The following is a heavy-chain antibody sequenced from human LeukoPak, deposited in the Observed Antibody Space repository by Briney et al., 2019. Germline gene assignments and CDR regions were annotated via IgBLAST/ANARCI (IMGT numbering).Heavy chain of an antibody. J-gene: IGHJ4*02. Sequence: GGSLRLSCAASGFTFDDYTMHRVRQAPGKGLEWVSLISWDGGSTYYADSVKGRFTISRDNSKNSLYLQMNSLRTEDTTLYYCAKATGFGDDFWSGSFDYWGQGTLVTVSS. CDR1: GFTFDDYT. CDR3: AKATGFGDDFWSGSFDY. CDR2: ISWDGGST. D-gene: IGHD3-3*01. V-gene: IGHV3-43*01.